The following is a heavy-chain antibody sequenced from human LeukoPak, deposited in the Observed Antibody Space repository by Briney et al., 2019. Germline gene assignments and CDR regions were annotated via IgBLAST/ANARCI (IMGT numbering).Heavy chain of an antibody. J-gene: IGHJ4*02. V-gene: IGHV3-21*01. CDR1: GFTFSSYS. CDR2: ISSSSSYI. CDR3: ARDIEAAGLFLDY. D-gene: IGHD6-13*01. Sequence: GGSLRLSCAASGFTFSSYSMNWVRQAPGKGLEWVSSISSSSSYIYYADSVKGRFTISRDDAKNSLYLQMNSLRAEDTAVYYCARDIEAAGLFLDYWGQGTLVTVSS.